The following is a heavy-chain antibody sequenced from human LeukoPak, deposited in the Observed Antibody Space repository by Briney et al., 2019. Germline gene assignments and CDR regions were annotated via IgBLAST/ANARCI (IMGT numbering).Heavy chain of an antibody. J-gene: IGHJ4*02. CDR2: IYYSGST. Sequence: SETLSLTCTVSGGSISSYYWSWIQQPPGKGLEWIGYIYYSGSTNYNPSLKSRVTISVDTSKNQFSLKLSSVTAADTAVYYCARVEQWHSLDYWGQGTLVTVSS. V-gene: IGHV4-59*01. CDR1: GGSISSYY. D-gene: IGHD6-19*01. CDR3: ARVEQWHSLDY.